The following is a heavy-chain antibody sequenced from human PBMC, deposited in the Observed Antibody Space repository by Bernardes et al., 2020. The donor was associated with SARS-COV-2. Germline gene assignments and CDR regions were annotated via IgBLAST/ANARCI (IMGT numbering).Heavy chain of an antibody. D-gene: IGHD1-7*01. CDR1: GGSIGSYF. Sequence: SETLSLTCTVSGGSIGSYFWSWIRQPPGKGLEWIGYISYSGSTNYNPSLKSRVTISVDTSKNQFSLKLSSVTAADTAVYYCAITGTTSLTDCGDFDYGDQATLVTV. CDR2: ISYSGST. J-gene: IGHJ4*02. CDR3: AITGTTSLTDCGDFDY. V-gene: IGHV4-59*01.